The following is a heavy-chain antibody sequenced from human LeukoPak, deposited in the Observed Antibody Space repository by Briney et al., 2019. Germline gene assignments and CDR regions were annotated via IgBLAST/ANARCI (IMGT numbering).Heavy chain of an antibody. J-gene: IGHJ4*02. CDR3: AKDRGQWLGGD. Sequence: GGSLRLSCAASGFTFSSYAMSWVRQAPGKGLEWVSAVSGSGGSTYYADSVKGRFTISRDNSKNTLYLQMNSLRAEDTAVYYCAKDRGQWLGGDWGQGTLVTVSS. D-gene: IGHD6-19*01. CDR2: VSGSGGST. V-gene: IGHV3-23*01. CDR1: GFTFSSYA.